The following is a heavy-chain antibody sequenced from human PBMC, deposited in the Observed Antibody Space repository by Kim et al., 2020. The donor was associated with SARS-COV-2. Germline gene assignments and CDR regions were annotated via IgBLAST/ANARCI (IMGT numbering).Heavy chain of an antibody. Sequence: SETLSLTCAVYGGSFSGYYWSWIRQPPGKGLEWIGEINHSGSTNYNPSLKSRVTISVDTSKNQFSLKLSSVTAADTAVYYCARVHYSSSRFDPWGQGTLVTVSS. J-gene: IGHJ5*02. D-gene: IGHD6-6*01. CDR3: ARVHYSSSRFDP. CDR1: GGSFSGYY. CDR2: INHSGST. V-gene: IGHV4-34*01.